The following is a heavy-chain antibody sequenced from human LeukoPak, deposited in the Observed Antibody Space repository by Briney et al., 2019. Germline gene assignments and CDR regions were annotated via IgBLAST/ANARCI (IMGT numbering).Heavy chain of an antibody. D-gene: IGHD2-15*01. CDR3: AKAVVAATTTLFDY. CDR1: GFTFDDYA. J-gene: IGHJ4*02. Sequence: GGSLRLSCAASGFTFDDYAMHWVRQTPGNGLEWVSGISWNSGSIGYADSVKGRFTISRDNAKNSLYLQMNSLRAEDTALYYCAKAVVAATTTLFDYWGQGTLVTVSS. V-gene: IGHV3-9*01. CDR2: ISWNSGSI.